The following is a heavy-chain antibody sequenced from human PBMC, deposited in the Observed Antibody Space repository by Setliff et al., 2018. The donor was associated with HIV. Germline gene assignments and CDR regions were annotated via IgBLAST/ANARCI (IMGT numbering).Heavy chain of an antibody. V-gene: IGHV3-23*01. CDR1: GFTFSNYA. CDR2: ITGGGGNQ. CDR3: AKMDVVVIPAAIRY. J-gene: IGHJ4*02. D-gene: IGHD2-2*01. Sequence: LRLSCAASGFTFSNYAMSWVRQAPGKGLEWVSAITGGGGNQYYADSVKGRFTISRDNSKNTLYLQLNSLRAEDTAVYYCAKMDVVVIPAAIRYWGQGTLVTAPQ.